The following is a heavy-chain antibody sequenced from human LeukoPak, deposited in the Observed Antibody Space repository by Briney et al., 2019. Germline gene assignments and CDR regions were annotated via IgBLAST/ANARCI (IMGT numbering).Heavy chain of an antibody. CDR1: GFTSDDYA. D-gene: IGHD3-3*01. CDR2: ISWNSGSI. J-gene: IGHJ4*02. Sequence: PGGSLRLSGAASGFTSDDYAMHWVRQAPGKGLEWVSGISWNSGSIGYADSVKGRFTISRDNAKNSLYLQMNSLRAEDTALYYCAKGVGTIFGVVSDYFDYWGQGTLVAVSS. CDR3: AKGVGTIFGVVSDYFDY. V-gene: IGHV3-9*02.